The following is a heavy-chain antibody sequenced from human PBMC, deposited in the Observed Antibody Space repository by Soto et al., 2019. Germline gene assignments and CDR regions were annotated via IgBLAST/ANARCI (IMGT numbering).Heavy chain of an antibody. CDR1: GYTXTSYD. D-gene: IGHD3-22*01. CDR3: ARKGTMIVVVTGMDA. V-gene: IGHV1-8*01. Sequence: SXKVSCRASGYTXTSYDIHAVRQATGQGLEWMGWMNPNSGNTGYAQKFQGRVTITRNTSISTDYMELSRMRSDDTAVYYCARKGTMIVVVTGMDAWAKGPRSPSP. J-gene: IGHJ6*02. CDR2: MNPNSGNT.